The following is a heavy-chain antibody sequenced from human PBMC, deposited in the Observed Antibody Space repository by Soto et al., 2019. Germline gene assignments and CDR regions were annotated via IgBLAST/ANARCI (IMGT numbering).Heavy chain of an antibody. CDR3: ASTAGIAAAGDPYYYYYGMDV. CDR2: IYYSGST. V-gene: IGHV4-59*01. J-gene: IGHJ6*02. Sequence: SETLSLTCTVSGGSISSYYWSWIRQPPGKGLEWIGYIYYSGSTNYNPSLKSRVTISVDTSKNQFSLKLSSVTAADTAVYYCASTAGIAAAGDPYYYYYGMDVWGQGTTVTVSS. CDR1: GGSISSYY. D-gene: IGHD6-13*01.